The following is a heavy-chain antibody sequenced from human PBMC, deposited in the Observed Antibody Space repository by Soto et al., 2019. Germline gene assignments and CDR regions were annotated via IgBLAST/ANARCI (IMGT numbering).Heavy chain of an antibody. D-gene: IGHD6-13*01. CDR2: IKQDGSEK. V-gene: IGHV3-7*01. J-gene: IGHJ6*02. CDR1: GFTFSSYW. Sequence: EVQLVESGGGLVQPGGSLRLSCAASGFTFSSYWMSWVRQAPGKGLEWVANIKQDGSEKYYADSVKGRFTISRDNAKNSLYLQMNSLRAEDTAVYYCARDHGYTAYGMDVWGQGTTVTVSS. CDR3: ARDHGYTAYGMDV.